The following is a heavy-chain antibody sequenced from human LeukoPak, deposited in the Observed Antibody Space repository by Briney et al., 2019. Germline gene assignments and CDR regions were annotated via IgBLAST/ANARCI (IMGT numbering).Heavy chain of an antibody. Sequence: GGSLRLSCAASGFTLKTYAMNWVRQVPGKGPEWVSSMSGSGSSTDYADSVKGRFTISRDNSKNTLYLQMNSLRAEDTALYYCAKDAQGLVRGGIYFDFWGQGSLVTVSS. CDR1: GFTLKTYA. CDR2: MSGSGSST. J-gene: IGHJ4*02. D-gene: IGHD6-19*01. CDR3: AKDAQGLVRGGIYFDF. V-gene: IGHV3-23*01.